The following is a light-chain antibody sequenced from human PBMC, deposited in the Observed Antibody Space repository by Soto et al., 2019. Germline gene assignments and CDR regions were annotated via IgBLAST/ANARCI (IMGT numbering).Light chain of an antibody. J-gene: IGLJ1*01. CDR1: SSDVGGYNF. Sequence: QSALTQPASVSGSRGQSITISCTGTSSDVGGYNFVSWYQQHAGKAPKFLIYEVINRPSGVSNRFSGSKSGNTASLTISGLQAEDEADYFCCSYTISSTYVFGTGTKLTVL. CDR3: CSYTISSTYV. CDR2: EVI. V-gene: IGLV2-14*01.